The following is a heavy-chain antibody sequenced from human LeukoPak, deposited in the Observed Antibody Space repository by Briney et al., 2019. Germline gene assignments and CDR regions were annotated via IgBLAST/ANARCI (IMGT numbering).Heavy chain of an antibody. CDR2: MNPNSGNT. CDR3: ASALKRGSAGTLIDH. CDR1: GYSFTSHD. J-gene: IGHJ4*02. Sequence: ASVKVSCKASGYSFTSHDINWVRQATGQELRWMGGMNPNSGNTGYAQKFQDRVTMTRNTSISTAYLELSSLGSEDTAMYYCASALKRGSAGTLIDHWGQGTLVTVSS. V-gene: IGHV1-8*01. D-gene: IGHD6-13*01.